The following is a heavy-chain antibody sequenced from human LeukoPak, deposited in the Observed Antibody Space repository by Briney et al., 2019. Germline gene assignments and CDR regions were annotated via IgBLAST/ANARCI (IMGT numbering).Heavy chain of an antibody. Sequence: ASVKVSCKASGYTFTSYAMNWVRQAPGQGLEWMGGIIPIFGTANYAQKFQGRVTITADESTSTAYMELRSLRSDDTAVYYCARDLKRGYSSGRYSWGTGSSNDYWGQGTLVTVSS. V-gene: IGHV1-69*13. CDR1: GYTFTSYA. CDR3: ARDLKRGYSSGRYSWGTGSSNDY. D-gene: IGHD6-19*01. CDR2: IIPIFGTA. J-gene: IGHJ4*02.